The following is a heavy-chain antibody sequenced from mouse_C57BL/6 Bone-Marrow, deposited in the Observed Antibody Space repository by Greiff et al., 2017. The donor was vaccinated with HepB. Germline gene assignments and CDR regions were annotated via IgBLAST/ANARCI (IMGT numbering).Heavy chain of an antibody. CDR1: GFNIKDYY. J-gene: IGHJ3*01. Sequence: EVQLQQSGAELVRPGASVKLSCTASGFNIKDYYMHWVKQRPEQGLEWIGRIDPEDGDTEYAPKFQGKATMTADTSSNTAYLQLSSLTSEDTAVYYCTSIYYGFWFAYWGKGTLVTVSA. V-gene: IGHV14-1*01. CDR3: TSIYYGFWFAY. D-gene: IGHD2-2*01. CDR2: IDPEDGDT.